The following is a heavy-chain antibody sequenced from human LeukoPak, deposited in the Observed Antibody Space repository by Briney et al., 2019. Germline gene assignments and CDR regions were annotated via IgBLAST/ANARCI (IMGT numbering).Heavy chain of an antibody. CDR1: GYSISSGYY. CDR3: VRLLSPYYDFWSGYYAPYYYYYMDV. Sequence: SETLSLTCAVPGYSISSGYYWGCIRQPPGKGLEWIGSIYHSGSTYYNPSLKSRVTISVDTSKNQFSRKLSSVTAADTAVYFCVRLLSPYYDFWSGYYAPYYYYYMDVWGKGTTVTVSS. V-gene: IGHV4-38-2*01. CDR2: IYHSGST. J-gene: IGHJ6*03. D-gene: IGHD3-3*01.